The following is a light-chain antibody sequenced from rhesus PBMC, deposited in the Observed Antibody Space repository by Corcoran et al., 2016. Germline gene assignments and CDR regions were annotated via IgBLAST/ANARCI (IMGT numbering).Light chain of an antibody. Sequence: DIQMTQSPSSLSASVGDRVTITCRTSENVNNYLNWYQQKPGKAPKLLIYKASPLQSGVPSRVSGSGSGTDYTFTISSLQSEDVATYYCQHNYGTPLTFGGGTKVEVK. CDR1: ENVNNY. CDR3: QHNYGTPLT. V-gene: IGKV1-74*01. CDR2: KAS. J-gene: IGKJ4*01.